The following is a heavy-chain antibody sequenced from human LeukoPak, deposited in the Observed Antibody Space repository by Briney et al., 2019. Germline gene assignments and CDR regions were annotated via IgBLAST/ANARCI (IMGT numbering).Heavy chain of an antibody. CDR2: IIPIFGTA. CDR3: ARVGLVRGYFDY. V-gene: IGHV1-69*06. Sequence: EASVKVSCKASGGTFSSYAISWVRQAPGQGLEWMGGIIPIFGTANYAQKFQGRVTITADKSTSTAYMELSSLRSEDTAVYYCARVGLVRGYFDYWGQGTLVTVSS. J-gene: IGHJ4*02. D-gene: IGHD3-10*01. CDR1: GGTFSSYA.